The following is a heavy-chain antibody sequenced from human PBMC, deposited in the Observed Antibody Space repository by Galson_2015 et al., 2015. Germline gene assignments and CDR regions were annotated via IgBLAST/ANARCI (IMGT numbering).Heavy chain of an antibody. CDR3: ARGARGGFFDY. Sequence: SLRLSCAASGFTVSSNYMSWVRQAPGKGLEWGSVIYSGGSTYYADSVKGRFTISRDNSKNTLYLQMNSLRAEDTAVYYCARGARGGFFDYWGQGTLVTVSS. D-gene: IGHD3-10*01. V-gene: IGHV3-53*01. CDR1: GFTVSSNY. CDR2: IYSGGST. J-gene: IGHJ4*02.